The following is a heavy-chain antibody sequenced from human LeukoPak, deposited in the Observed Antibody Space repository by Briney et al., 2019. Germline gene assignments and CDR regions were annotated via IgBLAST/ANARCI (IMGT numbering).Heavy chain of an antibody. V-gene: IGHV3-48*02. D-gene: IGHD4-17*01. J-gene: IGHJ4*02. CDR1: GFTFSSYS. Sequence: GGSPRLSCAASGFTFSSYSMNWVRQAPGKGLEWVSYISSSSTIYYADSVKGRFTISRDNAKNSLYLQMNSLRDEDTAVYYCARPHRYGDYADYWGQGTLVTVSS. CDR3: ARPHRYGDYADY. CDR2: ISSSSTI.